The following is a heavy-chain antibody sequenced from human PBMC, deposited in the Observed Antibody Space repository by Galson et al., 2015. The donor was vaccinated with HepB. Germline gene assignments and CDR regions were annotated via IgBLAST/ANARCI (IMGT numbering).Heavy chain of an antibody. CDR3: AKGYYDSSGYSWGFDY. CDR2: IDWDDDK. Sequence: PALVKPPQTLTLTCTFSGFSIRTSGMSVSWLRQPPGKALEWLARIDWDDDKYYSISLKTRLTISKGTSKNQVVLTMTNLDPVDTATYYCAKGYYDSSGYSWGFDYWGQGTLVTVSS. J-gene: IGHJ4*02. V-gene: IGHV2-70*11. CDR1: GFSIRTSGMS. D-gene: IGHD3-22*01.